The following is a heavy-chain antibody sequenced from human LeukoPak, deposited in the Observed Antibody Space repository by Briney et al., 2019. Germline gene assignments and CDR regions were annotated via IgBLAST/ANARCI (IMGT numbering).Heavy chain of an antibody. CDR1: GGSFSGYY. CDR3: ARGGVGYYYDSSGYRAGYFQH. D-gene: IGHD3-22*01. Sequence: SETLSLTCAVYGGSFSGYYWRWIRQPPGKALEGIGEINHCGSTNYNPSLKSRVTISVDTSKNQFSLKLSSVTAADTAVYYCARGGVGYYYDSSGYRAGYFQHWGQGTLVTVSS. J-gene: IGHJ1*01. CDR2: INHCGST. V-gene: IGHV4-34*01.